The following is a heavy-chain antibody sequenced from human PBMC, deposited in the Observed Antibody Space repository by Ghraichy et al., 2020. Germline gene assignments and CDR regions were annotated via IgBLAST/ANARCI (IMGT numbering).Heavy chain of an antibody. D-gene: IGHD2-2*02. J-gene: IGHJ4*02. CDR2: ISSSSSTI. V-gene: IGHV3-48*02. CDR1: GFTFSSYS. Sequence: GGSLRLSCAASGFTFSSYSMNWVRQAPGKGLEWVSYISSSSSTIYYADSVKGRFTISRDNAKNSLYLQMNSLRDEDTAVYYCARDHNLPVLFELGYCSSTSCYTGFDYWGQGTLVTVSS. CDR3: ARDHNLPVLFELGYCSSTSCYTGFDY.